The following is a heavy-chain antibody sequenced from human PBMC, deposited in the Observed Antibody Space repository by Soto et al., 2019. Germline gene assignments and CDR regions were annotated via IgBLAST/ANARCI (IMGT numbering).Heavy chain of an antibody. V-gene: IGHV3-66*02. CDR2: IYSGGST. D-gene: IGHD3-3*01. CDR1: GFTVSRNY. Sequence: GGSLRLSCAASGFTVSRNYMSWVRQAPGKGLECVSVIYSGGSTYYADSVKGRFNISRDNSKNTLYLQMNSLIAEDTAVYYCARAFGDFWSGYYDYWGQGTLVTVAS. J-gene: IGHJ4*02. CDR3: ARAFGDFWSGYYDY.